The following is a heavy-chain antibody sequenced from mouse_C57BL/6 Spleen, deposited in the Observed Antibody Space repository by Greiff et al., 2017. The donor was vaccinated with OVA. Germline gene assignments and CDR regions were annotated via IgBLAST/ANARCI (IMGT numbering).Heavy chain of an antibody. D-gene: IGHD2-3*01. CDR2: IYPGDGDT. CDR1: GYAFSSYW. CDR3: ARRNTDGYFDY. J-gene: IGHJ2*01. V-gene: IGHV1-80*01. Sequence: VQLQESGAELVKPGASVKISCKASGYAFSSYWMNWVKQRPGKGLEWIGQIYPGDGDTNYNGKFKSKATLTVDKSSSTAYMQLSSLTSEDSAVYYCARRNTDGYFDYWGQGTTLTVSS.